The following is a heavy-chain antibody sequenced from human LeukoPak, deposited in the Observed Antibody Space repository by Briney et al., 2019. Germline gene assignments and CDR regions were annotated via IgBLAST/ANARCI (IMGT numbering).Heavy chain of an antibody. CDR1: GFTFSSYW. J-gene: IGHJ5*02. D-gene: IGHD5-12*01. CDR3: ARSLSGLDSGDR. CDR2: FYSDGST. V-gene: IGHV4-59*01. Sequence: GSLRLSCAASGFTFSSYWMSWVRQPPGKGLEWIGTFYSDGSTNYNPSLKSRLTISVDTSKNQFSLKLSSVTAADTAVYYCARSLSGLDSGDRWGQGTLVTVSS.